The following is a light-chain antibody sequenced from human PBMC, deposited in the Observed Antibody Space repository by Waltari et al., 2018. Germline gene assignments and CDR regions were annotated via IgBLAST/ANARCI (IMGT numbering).Light chain of an antibody. CDR2: EGS. V-gene: IGLV2-23*01. CDR3: CSYAGGGTGV. J-gene: IGLJ3*02. CDR1: RTAIGSYNL. Sequence: QSALTQPASLSGSPGQSITTSCPGTRTAIGSYNLVPWYQQHPGKVPKLMIYEGSKRPSDVSNRFSGSRSGNTASLTISGLQTEDEADYYCCSYAGGGTGVFGGGTKVTVL.